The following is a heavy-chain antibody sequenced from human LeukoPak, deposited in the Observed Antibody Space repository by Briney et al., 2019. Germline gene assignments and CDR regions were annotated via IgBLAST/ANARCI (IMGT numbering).Heavy chain of an antibody. J-gene: IGHJ3*02. CDR3: VRDGKFSSSWYRAFDI. V-gene: IGHV3-48*02. D-gene: IGHD6-13*01. Sequence: PGGSLRLSCAASGFTFSSYSMNWVRQAPGKGLEWVSYISSSSNTIYYADSVKGRFTISRDNAKNSLYLQMNSLRDEDTAVYYCVRDGKFSSSWYRAFDIWGQGTMVTASS. CDR2: ISSSSNTI. CDR1: GFTFSSYS.